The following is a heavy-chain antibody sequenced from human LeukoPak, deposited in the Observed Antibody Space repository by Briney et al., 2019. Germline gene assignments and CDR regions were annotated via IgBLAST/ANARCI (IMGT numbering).Heavy chain of an antibody. CDR1: GGSISSYY. CDR3: ARGNAAMVPYYYYYGMDV. J-gene: IGHJ6*02. V-gene: IGHV4-4*07. D-gene: IGHD5-18*01. Sequence: PSETLSLTCTVSGGSISSYYWSWIRQPAGKGLEWIGRIYTSGSTNYNPSLKSRVTMSVDTSKNQFSLKLSSVTAADTAVYCCARGNAAMVPYYYYYGMDVWGQGTTVTVSS. CDR2: IYTSGST.